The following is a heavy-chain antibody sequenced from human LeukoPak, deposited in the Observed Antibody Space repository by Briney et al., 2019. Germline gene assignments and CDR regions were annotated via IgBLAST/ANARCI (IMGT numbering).Heavy chain of an antibody. Sequence: GWSLRLSCVGTGCTFSSHGMHWVRQGPGKGGEGVAGVSREGRVTYYADSVKGRFTIGRDQSKNSMYLQMNDLRPEDTAVYYCAKEGMWPAKYAFDVWGQGTLVTVSS. CDR2: VSREGRVT. CDR3: AKEGMWPAKYAFDV. CDR1: GCTFSSHG. V-gene: IGHV3-30*18. D-gene: IGHD2-2*01. J-gene: IGHJ3*01.